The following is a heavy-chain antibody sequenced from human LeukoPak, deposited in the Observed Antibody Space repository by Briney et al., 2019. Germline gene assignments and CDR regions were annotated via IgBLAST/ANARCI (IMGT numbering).Heavy chain of an antibody. D-gene: IGHD6-19*01. CDR3: AKDARRTNGWYYFDY. Sequence: PGGSLRLSCAASGFAFSRQAMGGVRQAPGKGLEWVSVISDSGSLTYYADSAKGRFTISRDNSKKTLFLQLNSLRAEDTAVYYCAKDARRTNGWYYFDYWGQGALVTVSS. CDR2: ISDSGSLT. CDR1: GFAFSRQA. V-gene: IGHV3-23*01. J-gene: IGHJ4*02.